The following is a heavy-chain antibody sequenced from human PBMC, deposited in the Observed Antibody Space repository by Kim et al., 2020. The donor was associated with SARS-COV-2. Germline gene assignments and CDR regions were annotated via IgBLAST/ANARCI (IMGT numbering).Heavy chain of an antibody. CDR2: K. V-gene: IGHV3-33*01. CDR3: ARTPNYYYGMDV. J-gene: IGHJ6*02. Sequence: KYNQASVTGRITISRDNSKNTLYLQMISLRAEDTAVYYCARTPNYYYGMDVWGQGTTVTVSS.